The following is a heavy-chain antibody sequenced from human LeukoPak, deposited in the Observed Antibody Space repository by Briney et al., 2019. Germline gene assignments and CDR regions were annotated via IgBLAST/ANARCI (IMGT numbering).Heavy chain of an antibody. D-gene: IGHD6-19*01. J-gene: IGHJ4*02. CDR1: GFTFSSYG. Sequence: PGGSLRLSCAASGFTFSSYGMHWVRQAPGKVLEWVAVISYDGSNKYYADSVKGRFTISRDNSKNTLYLQMNSLRAEDTAVYYCAKGGRQWLVQYYFDYWGQGTLVTVSS. V-gene: IGHV3-30*18. CDR3: AKGGRQWLVQYYFDY. CDR2: ISYDGSNK.